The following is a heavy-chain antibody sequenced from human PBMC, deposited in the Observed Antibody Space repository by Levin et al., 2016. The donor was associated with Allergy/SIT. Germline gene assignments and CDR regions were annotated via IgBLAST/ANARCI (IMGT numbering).Heavy chain of an antibody. CDR1: GASIRGSPYY. D-gene: IGHD3-10*01. CDR2: IYYSGST. V-gene: IGHV4-39*01. CDR3: ARNFSVTLHRGLTQRYNWFDP. Sequence: SETLSLTCSVSGASIRGSPYYWAWVRQAPGKGLEWIGSIYYSGSTHYNPSFKNRVTISVDASKNHYSLILNSMTAADTAVYYCARNFSVTLHRGLTQRYNWFDPWGQGTLVIVSS. J-gene: IGHJ5*02.